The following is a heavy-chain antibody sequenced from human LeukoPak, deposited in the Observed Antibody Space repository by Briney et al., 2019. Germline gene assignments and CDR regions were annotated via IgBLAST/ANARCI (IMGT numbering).Heavy chain of an antibody. Sequence: SETLSLTCTVSGGSISSYYWSWIRQPPGKGLEWIGEINHSGSTNYNPSLKSRVTISVDTSKNQFSLKLSSVTAADTAVYYCARGDYYDSSGYYGPAEYFQHWGQGTLVTVSS. CDR2: INHSGST. V-gene: IGHV4-34*01. CDR1: GGSISSYY. D-gene: IGHD3-22*01. CDR3: ARGDYYDSSGYYGPAEYFQH. J-gene: IGHJ1*01.